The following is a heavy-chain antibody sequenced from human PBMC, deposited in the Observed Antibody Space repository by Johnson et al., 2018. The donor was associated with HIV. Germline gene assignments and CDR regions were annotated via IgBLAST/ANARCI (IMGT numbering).Heavy chain of an antibody. CDR1: GFTFSSYA. Sequence: QVQLVESGGGVVQPGRSLRLSCAASGFTFSSYALHWVRQAPGKGLEWVAVISYDGSNKYYADSVKGRFTISRDNSKNTLYLQMNSLRAEDTAVYYCARAYNVWSGENDAFDIWGQGTMVTVSS. CDR3: ARAYNVWSGENDAFDI. CDR2: ISYDGSNK. D-gene: IGHD3-3*01. V-gene: IGHV3-30-3*01. J-gene: IGHJ3*02.